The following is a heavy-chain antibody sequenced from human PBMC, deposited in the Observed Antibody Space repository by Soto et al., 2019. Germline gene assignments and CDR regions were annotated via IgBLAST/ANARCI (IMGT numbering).Heavy chain of an antibody. CDR3: ARGAEVARAVLLDAYYSFYYMDV. J-gene: IGHJ6*03. Sequence: QVQLVQSGAEVKKPGASVKVSCKASGYTFTNYDINWVRQATGQGLEWMAWMNPDSGNTGYAQKFQGRVTMTRNTSISTAYMELSSLSSEHTAVYYCARGAEVARAVLLDAYYSFYYMDVWGKGTTVTVSS. CDR1: GYTFTNYD. CDR2: MNPDSGNT. V-gene: IGHV1-8*01. D-gene: IGHD6-19*01.